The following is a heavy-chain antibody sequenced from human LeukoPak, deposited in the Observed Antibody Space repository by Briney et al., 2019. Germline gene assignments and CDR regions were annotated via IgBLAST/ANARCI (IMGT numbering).Heavy chain of an antibody. V-gene: IGHV3-30*04. J-gene: IGHJ4*02. CDR2: ISNDGGEK. Sequence: GGSLRLSCAASGFTFSNSAMHWVRQAPGKELEWVAVISNDGGEKYYADSVKGRFTISRDNSKNTLYLQMNSLRTEDTAVYYSAREGVVVRPFDYWGQGTLVTVSS. D-gene: IGHD2-2*01. CDR1: GFTFSNSA. CDR3: AREGVVVRPFDY.